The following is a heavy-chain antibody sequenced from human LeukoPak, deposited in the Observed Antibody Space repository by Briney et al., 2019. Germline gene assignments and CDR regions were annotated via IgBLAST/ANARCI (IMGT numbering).Heavy chain of an antibody. D-gene: IGHD4-17*01. CDR3: ARDQDYGEHNWFDP. Sequence: PSETLSLTCAVYGGSFSGYYWSWIRQPPGKGLEWIGEINHSGSTNYNPSLKSRVTISVDTSKNQFSLKLSSVTAADTAVYYCARDQDYGEHNWFDPWGQGTLVTVSS. CDR2: INHSGST. J-gene: IGHJ5*02. V-gene: IGHV4-34*01. CDR1: GGSFSGYY.